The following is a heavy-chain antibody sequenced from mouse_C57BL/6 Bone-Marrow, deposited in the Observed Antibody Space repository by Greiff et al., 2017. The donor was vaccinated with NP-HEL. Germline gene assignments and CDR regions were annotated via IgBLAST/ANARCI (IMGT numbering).Heavy chain of an antibody. J-gene: IGHJ4*01. CDR2: INPYNGGT. D-gene: IGHD4-1*01. CDR3: ARWPWDARDY. Sequence: VQLQQSGPVLVKPGASVKMSCKASGYTFTDYYMNWVKQSHGKSLEWIGVINPYNGGTSYNQKFKGKATLTVDKSSSTAYMELNSLTYEDSAVYYRARWPWDARDYWGQGTSVTVSS. V-gene: IGHV1-19*01. CDR1: GYTFTDYY.